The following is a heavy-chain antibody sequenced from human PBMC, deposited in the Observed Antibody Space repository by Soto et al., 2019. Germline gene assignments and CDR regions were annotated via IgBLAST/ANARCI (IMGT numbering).Heavy chain of an antibody. D-gene: IGHD4-17*01. Sequence: QVPLVQSGAEVKKPGASVKVSCKASGYTFTSYDINWVRQAAGQGLEWMGWMNPNSGNTGCAQNFQGRVTMTRNTSISTAYMELSSLRSEDTAVYYCATHRSMVTTGHWGQGTLVTVTS. CDR2: MNPNSGNT. CDR1: GYTFTSYD. CDR3: ATHRSMVTTGH. J-gene: IGHJ4*02. V-gene: IGHV1-8*01.